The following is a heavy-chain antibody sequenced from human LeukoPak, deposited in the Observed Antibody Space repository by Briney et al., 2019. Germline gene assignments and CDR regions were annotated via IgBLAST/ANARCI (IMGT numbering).Heavy chain of an antibody. D-gene: IGHD5/OR15-5a*01. V-gene: IGHV3-7*01. J-gene: IGHJ4*02. Sequence: GGSLRLSCAASGFSFSAYWMTWVRQAPGTGLEWVANINQDGSEEHYMDSVKARFTISRDNAKDSLSLQMNSLRAEDTALYYCVRDGGASVHELLDYWRRGPFDPVPS. CDR2: INQDGSEE. CDR1: GFSFSAYW. CDR3: VRDGGASVHELLDY.